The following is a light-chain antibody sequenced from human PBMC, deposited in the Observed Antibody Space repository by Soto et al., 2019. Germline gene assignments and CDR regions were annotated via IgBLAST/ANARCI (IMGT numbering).Light chain of an antibody. V-gene: IGLV2-8*01. J-gene: IGLJ1*01. CDR3: NSYAVGNSPYV. CDR1: SNDVGGYNY. Sequence: QSVLTQPPSASGSPGQSFTISCTGTSNDVGGYNYVSWYQQHPGRAPKLIIYEVTQRPSGVPDRSSGSKSGNTASLTVSGLPAEDDADYYCNSYAVGNSPYVFGTGTKVTVL. CDR2: EVT.